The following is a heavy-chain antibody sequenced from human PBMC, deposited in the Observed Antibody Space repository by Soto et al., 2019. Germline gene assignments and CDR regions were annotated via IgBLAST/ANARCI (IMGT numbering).Heavy chain of an antibody. CDR1: GFTFSSYA. CDR2: ISGSGGST. V-gene: IGHV3-23*01. Sequence: AGSLRLSCAASGFTFSSYAMSWFRQAPVNGLEWVSAISGSGGSTYYADSVKGRFTISRDNSKNTLYLQMNSLRAEDTAVYYCAKPSRGLRFDLTYHFDYWGQATLVTVSS. J-gene: IGHJ4*02. CDR3: AKPSRGLRFDLTYHFDY. D-gene: IGHD5-12*01.